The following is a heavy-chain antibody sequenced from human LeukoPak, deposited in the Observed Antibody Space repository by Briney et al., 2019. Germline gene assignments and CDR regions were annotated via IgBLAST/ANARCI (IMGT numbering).Heavy chain of an antibody. Sequence: EGSLRLSCAASGFTFSSYGMSWVRQAPGKGLEWVSAISGSGGSTYYADSVKGRFTISRDNSKNTLYLQMNSLRAEDTAVYYRAREITMVRGNYYYYMDVWGKGTTVTISS. CDR2: ISGSGGST. J-gene: IGHJ6*03. V-gene: IGHV3-23*01. CDR3: AREITMVRGNYYYYMDV. CDR1: GFTFSSYG. D-gene: IGHD3-10*01.